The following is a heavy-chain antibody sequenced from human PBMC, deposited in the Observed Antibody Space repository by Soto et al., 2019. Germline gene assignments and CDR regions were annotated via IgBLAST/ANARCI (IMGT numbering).Heavy chain of an antibody. Sequence: QVQLVESGGGVVQPGRSLRLSCAASGFTFSSYGMHWVRQAPGKGLEWVAVIWYDGSNKYYADSVKGRFTISRDNSKNTLYMQMTSLRAADTAVYYCARAATRIYYYYGMDVWCQGTTVTVSS. J-gene: IGHJ6*02. CDR3: ARAATRIYYYYGMDV. CDR1: GFTFSSYG. CDR2: IWYDGSNK. D-gene: IGHD1-26*01. V-gene: IGHV3-33*01.